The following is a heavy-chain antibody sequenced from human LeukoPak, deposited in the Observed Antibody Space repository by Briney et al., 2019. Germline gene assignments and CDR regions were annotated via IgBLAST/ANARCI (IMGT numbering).Heavy chain of an antibody. J-gene: IGHJ6*02. V-gene: IGHV3-48*02. CDR2: ISSGGSTI. Sequence: GGSLRLSCAVSGFIFSSNSMNWVRQAPGKGLEWISYISSGGSTIYYADSVKGRFTISRDNAKNSLYLQMNSLRDEDAAVYYCVRDDAGTDHYYYGMDVWGQGTTVTASS. D-gene: IGHD1-14*01. CDR1: GFIFSSNS. CDR3: VRDDAGTDHYYYGMDV.